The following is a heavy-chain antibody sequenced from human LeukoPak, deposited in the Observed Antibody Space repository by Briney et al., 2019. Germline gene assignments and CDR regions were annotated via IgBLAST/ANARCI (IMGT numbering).Heavy chain of an antibody. Sequence: PGGSLRLSCAASGFTFSSYSMNWVRQAPGKGLEWVSSISSSSSYIYYADSVKGRFTISRDNAKNSLYLQMNSLRAEDTAVYYCARGSQHGNYRFYYMDVWGKGTTVTVSS. CDR2: ISSSSSYI. CDR3: ARGSQHGNYRFYYMDV. V-gene: IGHV3-21*01. J-gene: IGHJ6*03. CDR1: GFTFSSYS. D-gene: IGHD5-24*01.